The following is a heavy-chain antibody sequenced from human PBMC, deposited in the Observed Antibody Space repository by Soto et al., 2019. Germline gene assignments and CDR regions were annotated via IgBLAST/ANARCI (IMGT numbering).Heavy chain of an antibody. CDR3: TRDQGYSRGESCYVAGS. D-gene: IGHD2-15*01. CDR1: GFTSSSYW. J-gene: IGHJ5*02. Sequence: EVQLVESGGGLVQPGGSLSLPCAASGFTSSSYWMNCVRQVPGKWLVWVSRINRDGSLTGYADSVMGRFTISRDNAKNPLDLQMHSPRAKATAVYYCTRDQGYSRGESCYVAGSWGQGNLVTVS. CDR2: INRDGSLT. V-gene: IGHV3-74*01.